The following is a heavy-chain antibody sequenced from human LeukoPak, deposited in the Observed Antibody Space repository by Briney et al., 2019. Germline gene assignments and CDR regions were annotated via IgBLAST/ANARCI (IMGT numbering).Heavy chain of an antibody. CDR2: INSSSSYI. D-gene: IGHD2-15*01. CDR1: GFTFISYI. V-gene: IGHV3-21*01. J-gene: IGHJ4*02. CDR3: ARGQTNCSGGSCYFDY. Sequence: GWSLRLSCAASGFTFISYIMNWVRQAPGKGLDWVSSINSSSSYIYYADSVKGRFTISRDNAKKSLYLQMNSLRAEDTAVYYCARGQTNCSGGSCYFDYWGQGNLVTVSS.